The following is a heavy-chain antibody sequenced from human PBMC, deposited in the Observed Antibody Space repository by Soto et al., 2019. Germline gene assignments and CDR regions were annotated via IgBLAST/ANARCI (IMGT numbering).Heavy chain of an antibody. CDR1: GFTFSSYW. CDR3: ARDSGSISWYY. Sequence: GGSLRLSCAASGFTFSSYWKSWVRQAPGKGLEWVANIKQDGSEKYYVDSVKGRFTISRDNAKNSLYLQMNSLRAEDTAVYYCARDSGSISWYYWGQGTMVTVYS. J-gene: IGHJ4*02. CDR2: IKQDGSEK. D-gene: IGHD6-13*01. V-gene: IGHV3-7*03.